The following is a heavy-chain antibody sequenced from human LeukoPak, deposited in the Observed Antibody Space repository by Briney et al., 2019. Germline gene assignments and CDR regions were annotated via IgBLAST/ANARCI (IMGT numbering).Heavy chain of an antibody. CDR2: ISGSGGST. CDR3: AKDRAVAGTLYFDY. J-gene: IGHJ4*02. CDR1: GFTFSSYA. Sequence: GGSLRLSCAASGFTFSSYAMSWVRQAPGQRLEWVSAISGSGGSTYYADSVKGRFTISRDNSKNTLYLQMNSLRAEDTAVYYCAKDRAVAGTLYFDYWGQGTLVTVSS. D-gene: IGHD6-19*01. V-gene: IGHV3-23*01.